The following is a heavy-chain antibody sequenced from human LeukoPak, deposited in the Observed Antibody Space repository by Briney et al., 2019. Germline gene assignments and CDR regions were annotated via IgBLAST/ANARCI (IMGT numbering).Heavy chain of an antibody. Sequence: SETLSLTCTVSGGSISSGGYYWSWIRQHPGKGLEWIGYIYYSGSTYYNPSLKSRVTISVDTSKNQFSLKLSSVTAADTAVYYCARDRDGYSYFDYWGQGTLVTVSS. CDR2: IYYSGST. CDR3: ARDRDGYSYFDY. D-gene: IGHD5-24*01. V-gene: IGHV4-31*03. CDR1: GGSISSGGYY. J-gene: IGHJ4*02.